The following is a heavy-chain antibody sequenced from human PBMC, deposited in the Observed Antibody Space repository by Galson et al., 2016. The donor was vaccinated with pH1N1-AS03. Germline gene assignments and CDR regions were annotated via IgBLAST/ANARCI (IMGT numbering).Heavy chain of an antibody. CDR1: GGTFNSYA. CDR3: ARGSYSSGWYRGRNAFDI. Sequence: SVKVSCKASGGTFNSYAISWVRQAPGQGLEWMGGIIPIFGTVNFAQRFQGRLTITADESTSTAYMDLSSLTSDDTAIYYCARGSYSSGWYRGRNAFDIWGQGTMVTVSS. V-gene: IGHV1-69*13. J-gene: IGHJ3*02. CDR2: IIPIFGTV. D-gene: IGHD6-19*01.